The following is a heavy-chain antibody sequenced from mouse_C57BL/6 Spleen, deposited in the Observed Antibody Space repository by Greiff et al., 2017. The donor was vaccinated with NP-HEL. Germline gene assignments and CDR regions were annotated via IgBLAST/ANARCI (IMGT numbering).Heavy chain of an antibody. J-gene: IGHJ2*01. CDR3: TTGGYYGSSYY. D-gene: IGHD1-1*01. CDR2: IDPENGDT. V-gene: IGHV14-4*01. Sequence: EVQPQQSGAELVRPGASVKLSCTASGFNIKDDYMHWVKQRPEQGLEWIGWIDPENGDTEYASKFQGKATITADTSSNTAYLQLSSLTSEDTAVYYCTTGGYYGSSYYWGQGTTLTVSS. CDR1: GFNIKDDY.